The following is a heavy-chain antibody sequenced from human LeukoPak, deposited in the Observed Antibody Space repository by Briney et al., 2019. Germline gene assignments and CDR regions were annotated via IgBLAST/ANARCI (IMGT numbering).Heavy chain of an antibody. V-gene: IGHV3-7*01. CDR3: ARDIGAGNFWSGPLEY. CDR1: GFTFSSNW. Sequence: GGSLRLSCAASGFTFSSNWMSWVRQAPGKGLEWVADIKQDGSEKNYVDSVKGRFIISRDNAKNSLYLQMNSLRAEDTAVYYCARDIGAGNFWSGPLEYWGQGSLVTVSS. J-gene: IGHJ4*02. D-gene: IGHD3-3*01. CDR2: IKQDGSEK.